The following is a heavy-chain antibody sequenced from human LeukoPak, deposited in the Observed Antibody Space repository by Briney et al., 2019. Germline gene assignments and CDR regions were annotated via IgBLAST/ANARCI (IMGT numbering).Heavy chain of an antibody. Sequence: PGGSLRLSCAASGFTFSTYNINWVRQAPGKGLEWVSYISSSSSTIYYADSVKGRFTISRDNAKNSLYLQMNGLRAEDTAVYYCARDHGSSWYGRVFDYWGQGTLVTVSS. D-gene: IGHD6-13*01. J-gene: IGHJ4*02. CDR2: ISSSSSTI. V-gene: IGHV3-48*01. CDR3: ARDHGSSWYGRVFDY. CDR1: GFTFSTYN.